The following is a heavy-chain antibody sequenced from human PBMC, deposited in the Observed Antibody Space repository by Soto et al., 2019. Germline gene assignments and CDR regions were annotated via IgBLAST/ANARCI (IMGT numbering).Heavy chain of an antibody. CDR1: GYTFTGYY. J-gene: IGHJ4*02. CDR2: INPNSGGT. D-gene: IGHD3-22*01. Sequence: VASVKVSCKASGYTFTGYYMHWVRQAPGQGLEWMGWINPNSGGTNYAQKFQGRVTMTRDTSISTAYMELSRLRSDDTAVYYCAREHYYDSSGHDYWGQGTLVTVSS. CDR3: AREHYYDSSGHDY. V-gene: IGHV1-2*02.